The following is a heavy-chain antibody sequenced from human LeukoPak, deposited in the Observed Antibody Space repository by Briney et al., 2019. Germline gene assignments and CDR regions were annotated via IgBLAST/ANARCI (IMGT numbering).Heavy chain of an antibody. V-gene: IGHV1-2*02. Sequence: ASVKVSCKASGYTFTGYYMHWVRQAPGQGLEWMGWINPNSGGTNYAQKFQGRVTMTRDTSISTAYMELSRLRSDDTAVYYCARDDSRGYSYGWLYYYYMDVWGKGTTVTVSS. CDR3: ARDDSRGYSYGWLYYYYMDV. CDR1: GYTFTGYY. CDR2: INPNSGGT. D-gene: IGHD5-18*01. J-gene: IGHJ6*03.